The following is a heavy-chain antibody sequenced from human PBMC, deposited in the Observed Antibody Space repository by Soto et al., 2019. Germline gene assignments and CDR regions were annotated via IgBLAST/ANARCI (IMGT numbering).Heavy chain of an antibody. J-gene: IGHJ4*02. V-gene: IGHV3-30*18. CDR1: GFTFSSYG. CDR2: ISYDGSNK. Sequence: QVQLVESGGGVVQPGRSLRLSCAASGFTFSSYGMHWVRQAPGKGLEWVAVISYDGSNKYYADSVKGRFTISRDNYNHTLYLQRTSLTAEDTAVYYCAKDGPGGFDYWGQGTLVTVSS. CDR3: AKDGPGGFDY.